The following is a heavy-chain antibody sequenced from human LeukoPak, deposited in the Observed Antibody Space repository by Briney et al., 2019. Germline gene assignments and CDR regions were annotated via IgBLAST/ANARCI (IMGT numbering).Heavy chain of an antibody. CDR1: GGSISSSSYY. CDR2: IYYSGNT. CDR3: AGGQGTIL. Sequence: PSETLSLTCTVSGGSISSSSYYWGWIRQPPGKGLEWIGSIYYSGNTYYNPSLKSRVTISVDTSKNQFSLKLSSVTAADTAVYYCAGGQGTILGGQGTLVTVSS. D-gene: IGHD3-9*01. V-gene: IGHV4-39*01. J-gene: IGHJ4*02.